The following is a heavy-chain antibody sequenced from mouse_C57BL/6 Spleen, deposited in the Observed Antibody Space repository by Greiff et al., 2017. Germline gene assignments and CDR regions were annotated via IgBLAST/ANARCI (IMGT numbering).Heavy chain of an antibody. Sequence: QVRRQQPGPGLGQPSQSLSITCTVPGFSLTSNGVHGVCQSPGKGLGGRGVIWRGGSPDYNAAFISRLSISKDNAKSQVFFKMNSLQADDTAIYYCARKLGFYYAMDYWGQGTSVTVSS. CDR3: ARKLGFYYAMDY. CDR1: GFSLTSNG. D-gene: IGHD4-1*01. CDR2: IWRGGSP. J-gene: IGHJ4*01. V-gene: IGHV2-2*01.